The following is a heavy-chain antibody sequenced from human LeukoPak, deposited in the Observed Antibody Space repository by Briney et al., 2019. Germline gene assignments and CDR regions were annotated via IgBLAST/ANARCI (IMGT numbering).Heavy chain of an antibody. CDR1: GFTFSSYG. CDR3: AKDDAPARWLRSPQLLDH. D-gene: IGHD5-12*01. CDR2: IRYDGSNK. V-gene: IGHV3-30*02. Sequence: PGGSLRLSCAASGFTFSSYGMHWVRQAPGKGLEWVAFIRYDGSNKYYADSVKGRFTISRDNSKNTLYLQMNSLRAEDTAVYFCAKDDAPARWLRSPQLLDHWGQGTLVTVSS. J-gene: IGHJ4*02.